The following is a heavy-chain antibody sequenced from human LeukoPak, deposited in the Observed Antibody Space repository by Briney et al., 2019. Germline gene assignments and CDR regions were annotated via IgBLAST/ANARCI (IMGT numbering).Heavy chain of an antibody. CDR2: ISGSGGST. CDR3: AKDPVPIFDYGDYIDY. CDR1: GLTFSSFA. V-gene: IGHV3-23*01. D-gene: IGHD4-17*01. J-gene: IGHJ4*02. Sequence: GGSLRLSCVVSGLTFSSFAMSWVRQAPGKGLEWVSAISGSGGSTYYVDSVKGRITISRDNSKNTLYLQMNSLRAEDTAVYYCAKDPVPIFDYGDYIDYWGQGTLVTVSS.